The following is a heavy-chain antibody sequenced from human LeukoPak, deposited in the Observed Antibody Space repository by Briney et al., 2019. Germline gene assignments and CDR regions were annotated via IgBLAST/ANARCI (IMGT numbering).Heavy chain of an antibody. J-gene: IGHJ6*02. D-gene: IGHD6-13*01. Sequence: PGGSLRLSCAASGFTFPNYDMSWVRQAPGKGLEWVSTISDSGHDTSYADSVKGRFTISRDNAKNSLYLQMNSLRAEDTAVYYCAREYSSRSYYYGMDVWGQGTTVTVSS. CDR1: GFTFPNYD. CDR3: AREYSSRSYYYGMDV. V-gene: IGHV3-23*01. CDR2: ISDSGHDT.